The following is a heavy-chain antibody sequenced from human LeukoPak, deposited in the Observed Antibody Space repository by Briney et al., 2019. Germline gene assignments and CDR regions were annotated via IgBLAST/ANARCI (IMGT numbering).Heavy chain of an antibody. Sequence: ASVKVSCKASGYTFTGYYMHWVRQAPGQGLGWMGWINPNSGGTNYAQKFQGRVTMTRDTSISTAYMELSRLRSDDTAVYYCARVLRVGYSYGFYYWGQGTLVTVSS. CDR3: ARVLRVGYSYGFYY. CDR1: GYTFTGYY. CDR2: INPNSGGT. V-gene: IGHV1-2*02. J-gene: IGHJ4*02. D-gene: IGHD5-18*01.